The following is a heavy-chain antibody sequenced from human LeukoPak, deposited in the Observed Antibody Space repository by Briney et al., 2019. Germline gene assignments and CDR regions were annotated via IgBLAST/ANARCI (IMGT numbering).Heavy chain of an antibody. Sequence: SQTLSLTCTVSGGSISSGDYYWSWIRQPPGKGLEWIGYIYYSGSTYYNPSLKSRVTISVDTSKNQFSLKLSSVTAAGTAAYYCARANPDYYDSSGYYDYWGQGTLVTVSS. CDR1: GGSISSGDYY. CDR2: IYYSGST. V-gene: IGHV4-30-4*01. CDR3: ARANPDYYDSSGYYDY. D-gene: IGHD3-22*01. J-gene: IGHJ4*02.